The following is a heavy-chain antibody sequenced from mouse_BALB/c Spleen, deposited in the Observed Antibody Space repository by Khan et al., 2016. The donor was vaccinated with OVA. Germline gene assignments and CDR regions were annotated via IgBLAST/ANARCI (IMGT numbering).Heavy chain of an antibody. J-gene: IGHJ4*01. V-gene: IGHV2-4-1*01. Sequence: QVQLKQSGPGLVEPSQSLSINCTVSGFSLTDYGVHWVRQSPGKGLEWLGMIWSGGSTDYNAAFISRLSIRKDNSKSQVFFKVNRLQADDTAIYDCARSSLLAMDYWGQGTSVNVSS. CDR3: ARSSLLAMDY. CDR1: GFSLTDYG. CDR2: IWSGGST.